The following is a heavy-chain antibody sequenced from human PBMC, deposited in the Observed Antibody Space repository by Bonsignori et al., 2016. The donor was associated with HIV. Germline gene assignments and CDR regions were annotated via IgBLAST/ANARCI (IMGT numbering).Heavy chain of an antibody. CDR3: ARVADDSSGYYYPPDY. CDR2: ISAYNGNT. Sequence: WVRQAPGQGLEWMGWISAYNGNTNYAQKLQGRVTMTTDTSTSTAYMELRSLRSDDTAVYYCARVADDSSGYYYPPDYWGQGTLVTVSS. J-gene: IGHJ4*02. V-gene: IGHV1-18*01. D-gene: IGHD3-22*01.